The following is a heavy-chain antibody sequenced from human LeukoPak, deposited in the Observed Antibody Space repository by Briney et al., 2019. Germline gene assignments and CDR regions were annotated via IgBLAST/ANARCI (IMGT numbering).Heavy chain of an antibody. CDR1: GYTFTSYA. D-gene: IGHD6-13*01. J-gene: IGHJ5*02. CDR3: ARGVAAAGGRWFDP. CDR2: INAGNGNT. V-gene: IGHV1-3*01. Sequence: GASVKVSRKASGYTFTSYAMHWVRQAPGQRLEWMGWINAGNGNTKYSQKFQGRVTITRDTSASTAYMELSSLRSDDTAVYYCARGVAAAGGRWFDPWGQGTLVTVSS.